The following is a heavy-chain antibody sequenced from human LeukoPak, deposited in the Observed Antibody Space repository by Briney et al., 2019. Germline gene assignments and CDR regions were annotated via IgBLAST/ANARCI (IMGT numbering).Heavy chain of an antibody. CDR2: ISSSGSTR. J-gene: IGHJ4*02. V-gene: IGHV3-48*03. CDR3: ARDLIIVGATYYFDY. CDR1: GFTFSGSL. Sequence: GGSLRLSCAASGFTFSGSLIHWVRQAPGKGLEWVSYISSSGSTRYYADTVKGRFTISRDNAQNSLYLQMNSLRAEDTAVYYCARDLIIVGATYYFDYWGQGTLVTVSS. D-gene: IGHD1-26*01.